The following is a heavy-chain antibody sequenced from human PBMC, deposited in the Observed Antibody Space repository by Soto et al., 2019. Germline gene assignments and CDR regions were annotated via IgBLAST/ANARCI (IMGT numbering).Heavy chain of an antibody. CDR1: GYTFTYRY. CDR3: ASSSVPAAMFDP. D-gene: IGHD2-2*01. Sequence: ASVKVSCKASGYTFTYRYLHWVRQAPGQALEWMGWITPFNGNTNYAQKFQDRVTITRDRSMSTAYMELSSLRSEDTAMYYCASSSVPAAMFDPWGQGTLVTVSS. V-gene: IGHV1-45*02. J-gene: IGHJ5*02. CDR2: ITPFNGNT.